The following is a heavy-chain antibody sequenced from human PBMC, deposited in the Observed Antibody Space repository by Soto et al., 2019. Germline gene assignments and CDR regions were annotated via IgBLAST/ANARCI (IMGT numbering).Heavy chain of an antibody. CDR2: ISGSGGST. CDR1: GFTFSSYA. D-gene: IGHD3-22*01. CDR3: AKDRRVRGVYYDSSGYPPFDP. Sequence: GGSLRLSCAASGFTFSSYAMSWVRQAPGKGLEWVSAISGSGGSTYYADSVKGRFTISRDNSKNTLYLQMNSLRAEDTAVYYCAKDRRVRGVYYDSSGYPPFDPWGQGTLVTVSS. J-gene: IGHJ5*02. V-gene: IGHV3-23*01.